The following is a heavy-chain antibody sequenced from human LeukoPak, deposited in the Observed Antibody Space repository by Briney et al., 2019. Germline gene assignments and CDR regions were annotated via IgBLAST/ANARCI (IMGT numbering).Heavy chain of an antibody. CDR2: IRYDGSNK. J-gene: IGHJ5*02. V-gene: IGHV3-30*02. CDR1: GFTFSSYG. Sequence: TGGSLRLSCAASGFTFSSYGMHWVRQAPGKGLEWVAFIRYDGSNKYYADSVKGRFTISRDNSKITLYLQMNSLRAEDTAVYYCAKDELIMDIVVVPVAPWFDPWGQGTLVTVSS. D-gene: IGHD2-2*03. CDR3: AKDELIMDIVVVPVAPWFDP.